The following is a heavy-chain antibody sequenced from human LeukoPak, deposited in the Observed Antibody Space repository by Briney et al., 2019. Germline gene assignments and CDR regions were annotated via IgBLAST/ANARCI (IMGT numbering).Heavy chain of an antibody. V-gene: IGHV3-30*04. CDR1: GFTFSNYA. Sequence: PGGSLRLSCTASGFTFSNYAIHWVRQSPGKGLEWVAVISYDGSNKYYADSVKGRFTISRDNSKNTLYLQMNSLRAEDTAVYYCAKEGALYDSSGYWNGMDVWGQGTTVTVSS. J-gene: IGHJ6*02. D-gene: IGHD3-22*01. CDR3: AKEGALYDSSGYWNGMDV. CDR2: ISYDGSNK.